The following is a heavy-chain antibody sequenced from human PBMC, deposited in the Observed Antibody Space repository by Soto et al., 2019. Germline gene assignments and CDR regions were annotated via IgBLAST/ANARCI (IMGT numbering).Heavy chain of an antibody. V-gene: IGHV1-69*02. CDR3: ARSRRDGYSYGLNYFDY. CDR2: IIPILGIA. D-gene: IGHD5-18*01. J-gene: IGHJ4*02. Sequence: GASVKVSCKASGGTFSSYTISRVRQAPGQGLEWMGRIIPILGIANYAQKFQGRVTITADKSTSTAYMELSSLRSEDTAVYYCARSRRDGYSYGLNYFDYWGQGTLVTVSS. CDR1: GGTFSSYT.